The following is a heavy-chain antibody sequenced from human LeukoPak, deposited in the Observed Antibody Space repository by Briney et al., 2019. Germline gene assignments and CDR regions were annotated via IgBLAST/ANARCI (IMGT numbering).Heavy chain of an antibody. Sequence: PSETLSLTCTVSGGSISSYYWSWIRQPAGKGLEWIGRIYTSGSTNYNPSLKSRVTLSVDTSKNQFSLKLSSVTAADTAVYYCASAAYDFWSGHYSDAFDIWGQGTMVTVSS. CDR3: ASAAYDFWSGHYSDAFDI. J-gene: IGHJ3*02. V-gene: IGHV4-4*07. CDR2: IYTSGST. D-gene: IGHD3-3*01. CDR1: GGSISSYY.